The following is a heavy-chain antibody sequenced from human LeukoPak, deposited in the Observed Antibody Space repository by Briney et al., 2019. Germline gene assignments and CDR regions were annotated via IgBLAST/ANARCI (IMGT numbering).Heavy chain of an antibody. D-gene: IGHD6-13*01. CDR3: ARARREQQLVHDAFDI. CDR2: IYPGDSDT. Sequence: GESLKISCKGSGYSFTSYWIGWVRQMPGKGLEWMGIIYPGDSDTRYSPSFQGQVTISADKSISTAYLQWSSLKASDTAMYYCARARREQQLVHDAFDIWGQGTMVTVSS. V-gene: IGHV5-51*01. CDR1: GYSFTSYW. J-gene: IGHJ3*02.